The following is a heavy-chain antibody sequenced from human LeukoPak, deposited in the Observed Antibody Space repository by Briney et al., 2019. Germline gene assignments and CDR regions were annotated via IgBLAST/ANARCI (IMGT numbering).Heavy chain of an antibody. CDR2: ISSSSSYI. CDR3: AREIQLWLTDY. J-gene: IGHJ4*02. CDR1: GFSFSDYH. V-gene: IGHV3-11*06. D-gene: IGHD5-18*01. Sequence: GGSLRLSCVASGFSFSDYHMSWIRQAPGKGLEWVSSISSSSSYIYYADSVKGRFTISRDNAKNSLYLQMNSLRAEDTAVYYCAREIQLWLTDYWGQGTLVTVSS.